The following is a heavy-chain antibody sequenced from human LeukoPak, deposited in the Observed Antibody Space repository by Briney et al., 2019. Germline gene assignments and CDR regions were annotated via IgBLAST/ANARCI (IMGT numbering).Heavy chain of an antibody. Sequence: PSETLSLTCTVSGGYISDYYWTWIRQSAGKGLEWIGRVQISENNNYNPSLKSRVTLSLDTSKNQFSLKLASATAADTAIYYCARESVAAGTRWFDYWGQGTPVTVSS. CDR3: ARESVAAGTRWFDY. V-gene: IGHV4-4*07. D-gene: IGHD6-13*01. J-gene: IGHJ4*02. CDR1: GGYISDYY. CDR2: VQISENN.